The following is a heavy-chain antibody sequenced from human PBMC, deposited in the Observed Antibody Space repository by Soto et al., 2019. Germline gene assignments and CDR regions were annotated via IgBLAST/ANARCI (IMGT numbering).Heavy chain of an antibody. D-gene: IGHD7-27*01. CDR1: GGSISSGGYY. CDR3: ARDNFGTGVDYFDY. V-gene: IGHV4-31*03. Sequence: QVQLQESGPGLVKPSQTLSLTCTVSGGSISSGGYYWSWIRQHPGKGLEWIGHIYYSGSTYYNPSLKSRVTISVDTSKNQFSLKLSSVTAADTAVYYCARDNFGTGVDYFDYWGQGTLVTVSS. CDR2: IYYSGST. J-gene: IGHJ4*02.